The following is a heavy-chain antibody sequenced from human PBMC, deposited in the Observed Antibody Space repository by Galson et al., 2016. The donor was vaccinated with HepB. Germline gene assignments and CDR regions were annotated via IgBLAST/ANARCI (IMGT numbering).Heavy chain of an antibody. D-gene: IGHD3-22*01. CDR2: ISGGSSTI. Sequence: SLRLSCAASGLTFSSSAMNWVRQAPGKGLEWLSHISGGSSTIYYADSVKGRFTVSRDNAKNSLYLQMNSLRDDDTAVYYCAKAADYYDSSGYYYLNWFDPWGQGTLVTVSS. J-gene: IGHJ5*02. V-gene: IGHV3-48*02. CDR3: AKAADYYDSSGYYYLNWFDP. CDR1: GLTFSSSA.